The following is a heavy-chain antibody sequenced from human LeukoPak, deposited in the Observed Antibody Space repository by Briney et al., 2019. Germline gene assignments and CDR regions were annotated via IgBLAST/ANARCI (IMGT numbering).Heavy chain of an antibody. Sequence: GGSLRLSCAAPGFTFSSYEMNWVRQAPGKGLEWVSYISSSGSTIYYADSVKGRFTISRDNAKNSLYLQMNSLRAEDTAVYYCAELGITMIGGVWGKGTTVTNSS. V-gene: IGHV3-48*03. J-gene: IGHJ6*04. CDR2: ISSSGSTI. CDR3: AELGITMIGGV. CDR1: GFTFSSYE. D-gene: IGHD3-10*02.